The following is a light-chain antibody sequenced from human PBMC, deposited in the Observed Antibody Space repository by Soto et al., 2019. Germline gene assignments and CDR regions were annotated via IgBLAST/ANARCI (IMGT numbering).Light chain of an antibody. Sequence: QSALTQPPSASGSPGQSVTISCTGTSSDVGAYNYVSWYQQHPGKAPKLMIYDVSKRPSGVPDRFSGSKSGNTASLTVSGLQAEDEAEFYCISYAGSSIWVFGGGPKLTVL. CDR3: ISYAGSSIWV. CDR2: DVS. J-gene: IGLJ3*02. V-gene: IGLV2-8*01. CDR1: SSDVGAYNY.